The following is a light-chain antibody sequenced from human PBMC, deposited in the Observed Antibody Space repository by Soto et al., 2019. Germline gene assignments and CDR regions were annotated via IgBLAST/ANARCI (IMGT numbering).Light chain of an antibody. Sequence: QSALTQPASVSGSPGQSITISCTGTSSDVGSYNLVSWYQQHPGKATKLMIYEVSKRPSGVSNRFSGSKSGNTASLKISGLQAEDEADYYCCSYAGSSTVVFGGGTKLTVL. CDR2: EVS. CDR3: CSYAGSSTVV. V-gene: IGLV2-23*02. CDR1: SSDVGSYNL. J-gene: IGLJ2*01.